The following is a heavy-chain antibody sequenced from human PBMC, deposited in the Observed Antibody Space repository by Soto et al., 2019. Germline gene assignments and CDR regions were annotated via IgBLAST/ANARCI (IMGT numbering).Heavy chain of an antibody. CDR3: ARGPPYYYGSGSAFDY. D-gene: IGHD3-10*01. CDR2: INHSGST. J-gene: IGHJ4*02. CDR1: GGSFSGYY. V-gene: IGHV4-34*01. Sequence: LSLTCAVYGGSFSGYYWSWIRQPPGKGLEWIGEINHSGSTNYNPSLKSRVTISVDTSKNQFSLKLSSVTAADTAVYYCARGPPYYYGSGSAFDYWGQGTLVTVSS.